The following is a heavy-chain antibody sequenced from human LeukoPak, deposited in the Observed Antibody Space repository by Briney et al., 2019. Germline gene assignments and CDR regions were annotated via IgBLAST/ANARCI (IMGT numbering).Heavy chain of an antibody. D-gene: IGHD2-15*01. Sequence: GGSLRLSCAASGFTFSSYGMHWVRQAPGKGLEWVAVISYDGSNKYYADSVRGRFTISRDNSKNTLYLQMNSLRAEDTAVYYCAKQYCSRVSCYLDYWGQGTLVTVSS. CDR1: GFTFSSYG. V-gene: IGHV3-30*18. J-gene: IGHJ4*02. CDR2: ISYDGSNK. CDR3: AKQYCSRVSCYLDY.